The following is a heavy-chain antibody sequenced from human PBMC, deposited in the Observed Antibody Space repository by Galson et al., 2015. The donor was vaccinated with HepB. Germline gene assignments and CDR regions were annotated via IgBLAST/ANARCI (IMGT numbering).Heavy chain of an antibody. CDR1: GFTFSLFA. J-gene: IGHJ4*02. V-gene: IGHV3-30-3*01. CDR2: ISYDGSNK. Sequence: SLRLSCAASGFTFSLFAIHWVRQAPGKGLEWVAMISYDGSNKYYADSVKGRFTISRDNPKNTLYLQMDSLRIEDTAVYYCMSYRDDYLRGGDWGQGTLVTVSS. D-gene: IGHD5-12*01. CDR3: MSYRDDYLRGGD.